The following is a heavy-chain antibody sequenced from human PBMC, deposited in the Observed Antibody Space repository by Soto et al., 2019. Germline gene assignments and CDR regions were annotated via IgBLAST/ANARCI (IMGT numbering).Heavy chain of an antibody. J-gene: IGHJ5*02. Sequence: QVQLQESGPGLVKPSQTLSLTCTVSGGSISSGGYYWSWIRQHPGKGLEWIGYIYYSGSTYYNPSLKSRVTISVDTSKNRFSLKLSSVTAADTAVYYCARDYFWFGERIGGWFDPWGQGTLVTVSS. CDR1: GGSISSGGYY. CDR2: IYYSGST. CDR3: ARDYFWFGERIGGWFDP. V-gene: IGHV4-31*03. D-gene: IGHD3-10*01.